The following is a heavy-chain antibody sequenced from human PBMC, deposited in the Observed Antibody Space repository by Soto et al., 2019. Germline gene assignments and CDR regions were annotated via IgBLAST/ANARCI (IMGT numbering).Heavy chain of an antibody. CDR1: GGTFSNYA. J-gene: IGHJ5*02. V-gene: IGHV1-69*12. CDR3: AVASVDIVPGGMNPFAP. Sequence: QVQLVQSGAEVKKPGSSVKVSCKASGGTFSNYAISWVRQAPGQGLEWMGGIIPIFGTANYAQKFQGRVTITADESTSTAYRGLRSLRSEDTAIYYWAVASVDIVPGGMNPFAPWGQGTLVPVSS. CDR2: IIPIFGTA. D-gene: IGHD5-12*01.